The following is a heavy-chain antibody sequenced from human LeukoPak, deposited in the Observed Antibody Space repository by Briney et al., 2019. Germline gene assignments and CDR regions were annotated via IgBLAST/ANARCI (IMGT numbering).Heavy chain of an antibody. CDR2: INPNSGGT. J-gene: IGHJ4*02. D-gene: IGHD2-15*01. V-gene: IGHV1-2*02. CDR1: GYTFTGYY. CDR3: TRGAPGAYCSGGSCPYFDY. Sequence: ASVKVSCKASGYTFTGYYMHWVRQAPGQGLEWMGWINPNSGGTNYAQKFQGRVTITRNTSISTAYMELSSLRSEDTAVYYCTRGAPGAYCSGGSCPYFDYWGQGTLVTVSS.